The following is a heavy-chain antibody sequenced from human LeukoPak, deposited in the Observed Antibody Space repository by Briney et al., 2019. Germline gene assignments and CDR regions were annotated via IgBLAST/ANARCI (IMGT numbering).Heavy chain of an antibody. CDR3: AKDQDTAMVTDAFDI. CDR2: ISYDGSNK. Sequence: GRSLRLSCAASGFTLSSYAMHWVRQAPGKGLEWVAVISYDGSNKYYADSVKGRFTISRDNSKNTLYLQMNSLRAEDTAVYYCAKDQDTAMVTDAFDIWGQGTMVTVSS. CDR1: GFTLSSYA. J-gene: IGHJ3*02. V-gene: IGHV3-30*04. D-gene: IGHD5-18*01.